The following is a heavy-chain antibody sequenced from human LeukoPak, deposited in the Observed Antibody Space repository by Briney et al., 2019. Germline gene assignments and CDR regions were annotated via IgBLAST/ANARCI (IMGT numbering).Heavy chain of an antibody. V-gene: IGHV1-69*06. Sequence: ASVKVSCKASGGTFSSYAISWVRQAPGQGLEWMGGIIPIFGTANYAQKFQGRVTITADKSTSTAYMELSSLRSEDTAVYYCAREGYDILTGYYKPGAFDIWGQGTMVTVSS. J-gene: IGHJ3*02. CDR3: AREGYDILTGYYKPGAFDI. CDR1: GGTFSSYA. CDR2: IIPIFGTA. D-gene: IGHD3-9*01.